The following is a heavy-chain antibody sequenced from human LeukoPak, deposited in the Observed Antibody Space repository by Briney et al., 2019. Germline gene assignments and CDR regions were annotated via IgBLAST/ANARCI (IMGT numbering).Heavy chain of an antibody. V-gene: IGHV3-69-1*01. J-gene: IGHJ5*01. D-gene: IGHD6-13*01. Sequence: GGSLRLSCAASGYSLSTFNMNWVRQAPGKGLEWVSCISGTGSVYYAASVRGRFTISRDNAGNSLFLQLNSLRTEDTAVYFCARDLPGSSWYALDSWGQGTLVTVSS. CDR2: ISGTGSV. CDR3: ARDLPGSSWYALDS. CDR1: GYSLSTFN.